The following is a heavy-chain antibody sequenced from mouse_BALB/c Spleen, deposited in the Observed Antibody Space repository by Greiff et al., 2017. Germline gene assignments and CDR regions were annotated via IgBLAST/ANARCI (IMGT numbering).Heavy chain of an antibody. CDR3: ARDRGYGSSYGAMDY. J-gene: IGHJ4*01. V-gene: IGHV5-15*02. D-gene: IGHD1-1*01. Sequence: EVMLVESGGGLVQPGGSRKLSCAASGFTFSDYGMAWVRQAPGQGPEWVAFISNLAYSIYYADTVTGRFTISRENAKNTLYLEMSSLRSEDTAMYYCARDRGYGSSYGAMDYWGKGTSVTVSS. CDR2: ISNLAYSI. CDR1: GFTFSDYG.